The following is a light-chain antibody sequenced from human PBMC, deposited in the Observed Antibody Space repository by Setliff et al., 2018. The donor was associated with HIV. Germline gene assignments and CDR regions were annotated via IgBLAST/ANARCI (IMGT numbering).Light chain of an antibody. CDR3: SSYTSNNSGV. CDR1: SSDVGGYNY. J-gene: IGLJ1*01. Sequence: QSVLTQPASVSGSPGQSITISCTGTSSDVGGYNYVSWYQQHPGKAPKLMIYDVTNRPSGVSNRFSGSNSGNTASLTISGLQAEDEADYYCSSYTSNNSGVFGTGTQLTVL. V-gene: IGLV2-14*03. CDR2: DVT.